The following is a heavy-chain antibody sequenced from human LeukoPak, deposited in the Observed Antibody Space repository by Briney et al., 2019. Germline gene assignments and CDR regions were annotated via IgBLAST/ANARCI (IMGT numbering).Heavy chain of an antibody. CDR2: IYYSGST. CDR1: GGSISSYY. J-gene: IGHJ5*02. V-gene: IGHV4-59*01. Sequence: SETLSLTCTVSGGSISSYYWSWIRQPPGKGLEWIGYIYYSGSTNYNPSLKSRVTISVDTSKNQFSLKLSSVTAADTAVYYCAREAFGELLYNWFDPWGQGTLVTVSS. CDR3: AREAFGELLYNWFDP. D-gene: IGHD3-10*01.